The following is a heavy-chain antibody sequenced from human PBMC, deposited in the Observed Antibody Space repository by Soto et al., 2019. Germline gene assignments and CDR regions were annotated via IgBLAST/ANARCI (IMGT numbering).Heavy chain of an antibody. V-gene: IGHV1-69*13. CDR1: GGTFSSYA. CDR2: IIPIFGTA. CDR3: ARDDYDSSGYYYDAFDI. Sequence: SVKVSCTASGGTFSSYAISWVRQAPGQGLEWMGGIIPIFGTANYAQKFQGRVTITADESTSTAYMELSSLRSEDTAVYYCARDDYDSSGYYYDAFDIWGQGTMVTVSS. D-gene: IGHD3-22*01. J-gene: IGHJ3*02.